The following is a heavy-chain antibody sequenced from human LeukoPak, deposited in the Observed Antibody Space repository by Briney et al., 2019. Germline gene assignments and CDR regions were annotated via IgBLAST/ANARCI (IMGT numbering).Heavy chain of an antibody. CDR2: IRYDGSNK. V-gene: IGHV3-30*02. J-gene: IGHJ2*01. D-gene: IGHD7-27*01. CDR1: GFTFSSYG. Sequence: GGSLRLSCAASGFTFSSYGMHWVRQAPGKGLKGVAFIRYDGSNKYYADSVKGRFTISRDNSKNTLYLQMNSLRAEDTAVYYCAKKVSGDWYFDLWGRGTLVTVSS. CDR3: AKKVSGDWYFDL.